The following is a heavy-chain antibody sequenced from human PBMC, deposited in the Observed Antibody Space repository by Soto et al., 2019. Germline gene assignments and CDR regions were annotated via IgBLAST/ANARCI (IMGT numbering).Heavy chain of an antibody. CDR3: ARARAGASSGEFDS. CDR1: GGTFSTYA. D-gene: IGHD6-19*01. V-gene: IGHV1-69*08. J-gene: IGHJ4*02. CDR2: IIPVLGTT. Sequence: QVQLVQSGAEVKEPGSSVKVSCRASGGTFSTYAVSWVRQAPGQGHEWMGRIIPVLGTTNYAQRFQGRITIIADKSTSSAYMELSSLRSEDTAIYYCARARAGASSGEFDSWGQGTLVTVSS.